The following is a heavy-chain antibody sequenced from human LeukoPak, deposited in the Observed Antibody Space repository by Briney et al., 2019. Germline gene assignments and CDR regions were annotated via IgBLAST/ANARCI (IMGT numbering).Heavy chain of an antibody. D-gene: IGHD5-12*01. J-gene: IGHJ5*02. Sequence: RASVKVSCKASGGTFSSYAISWVRQAPGQGLEWMGGIIPIFGTANYAQKFQGRVTITADESTSTAYMELSSLRSEDTAVYYCARVPRVGSGYEANWFDPWGQGTLVTVSS. CDR3: ARVPRVGSGYEANWFDP. V-gene: IGHV1-69*13. CDR2: IIPIFGTA. CDR1: GGTFSSYA.